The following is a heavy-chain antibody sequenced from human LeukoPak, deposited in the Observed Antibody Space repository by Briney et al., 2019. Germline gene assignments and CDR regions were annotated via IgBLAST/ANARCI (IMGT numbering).Heavy chain of an antibody. CDR3: ARGPRLRDYYDSSGYYGD. Sequence: SETLSLTCAVYGGSFSGYYWSWIRQPPGKGLEWIGEINYSGSTNYNPSLKSRVTISVDTSENQFSLKLSSVTAADTAVYYCARGPRLRDYYDSSGYYGDWGQGTLVTVSS. J-gene: IGHJ4*02. CDR1: GGSFSGYY. D-gene: IGHD3-22*01. CDR2: INYSGST. V-gene: IGHV4-34*01.